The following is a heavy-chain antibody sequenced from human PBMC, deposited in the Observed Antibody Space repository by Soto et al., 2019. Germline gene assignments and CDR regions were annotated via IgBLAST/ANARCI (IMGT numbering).Heavy chain of an antibody. V-gene: IGHV1-58*01. CDR1: GFTFTSSA. D-gene: IGHD2-21*02. J-gene: IGHJ4*02. Sequence: SVKVSCKASGFTFTSSAVQWVRQARGQRLEWIGWIVVGSGNTNYAQKFQERVTITRDMSTSTAYMELSSLRSEDTAVYYCAADVRSVTAIPPPDDYWGQGTLVTVSS. CDR2: IVVGSGNT. CDR3: AADVRSVTAIPPPDDY.